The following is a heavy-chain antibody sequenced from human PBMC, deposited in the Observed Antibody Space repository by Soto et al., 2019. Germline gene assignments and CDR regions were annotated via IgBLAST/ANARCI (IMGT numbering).Heavy chain of an antibody. CDR1: GFTFSSYA. D-gene: IGHD6-19*01. V-gene: IGHV3-30-3*01. CDR3: ARDDSSGWYYGMDV. Sequence: GGSLRLSCAASGFTFSSYAMHWVRQAPGKGLEWVAVISYDGSNKYYADSVKGRFTISRDNSKNTLYLQMNSLRAEDTAVYYCARDDSSGWYYGMDVWGQGTTVTVSS. CDR2: ISYDGSNK. J-gene: IGHJ6*02.